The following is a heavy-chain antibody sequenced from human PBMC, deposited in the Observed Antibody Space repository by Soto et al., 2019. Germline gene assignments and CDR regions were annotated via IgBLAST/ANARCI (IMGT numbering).Heavy chain of an antibody. J-gene: IGHJ6*02. CDR2: IIAIFGTG. CDR3: ASAWWSMDF. Sequence: SVKVSCKTSGGTFSSYAISWVRQAPGQGLEWMGGIIAIFGTGNYAQNFQGRVTITADESTTTAYMELSSLRSEDTAVYYCASAWWSMDFWGQGTTVTLSS. D-gene: IGHD2-15*01. V-gene: IGHV1-69*13. CDR1: GGTFSSYA.